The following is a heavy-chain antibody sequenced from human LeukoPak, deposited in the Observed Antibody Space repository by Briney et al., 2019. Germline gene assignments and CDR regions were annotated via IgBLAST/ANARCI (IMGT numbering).Heavy chain of an antibody. CDR3: ARALLYCSGGSCHNWFDP. J-gene: IGHJ5*02. CDR1: GFSFSPYS. Sequence: GGSLRLSCAASGFSFSPYSMNWVRQAPGKGLEWVSYISSSSSTIYYADSVKGRFTISRDTAKNSLYLQMNSLRAEDTAVYYCARALLYCSGGSCHNWFDPWGQGTLVTVSS. CDR2: ISSSSSTI. D-gene: IGHD2-15*01. V-gene: IGHV3-48*01.